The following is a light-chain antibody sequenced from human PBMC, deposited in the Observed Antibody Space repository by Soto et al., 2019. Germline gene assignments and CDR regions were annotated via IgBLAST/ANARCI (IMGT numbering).Light chain of an antibody. Sequence: ESVLTQSPGTLSLSPGERATLSCRASQSVSSSYLAWYQQKPGQAPRLLIYGASSRATGIPDRFSGSGSGTEFTLTISRLEPEDFAVYYCQQYGSSPLTFGQGTKVEIK. CDR2: GAS. J-gene: IGKJ1*01. V-gene: IGKV3-20*01. CDR1: QSVSSSY. CDR3: QQYGSSPLT.